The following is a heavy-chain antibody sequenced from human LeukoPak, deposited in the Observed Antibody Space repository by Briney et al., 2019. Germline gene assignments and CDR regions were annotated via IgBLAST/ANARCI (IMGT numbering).Heavy chain of an antibody. Sequence: SETLSLTCTVSGYSISSGYYWGWIRQPPGKGLEWIGEINHSGSTNYNPSLKSRVTISVDTSKNQFSLKLSSVTAADTAVYYCAREATVTPFDYWGQGTLVTVSS. V-gene: IGHV4-38-2*02. CDR3: AREATVTPFDY. D-gene: IGHD4-17*01. CDR2: INHSGST. J-gene: IGHJ4*02. CDR1: GYSISSGYY.